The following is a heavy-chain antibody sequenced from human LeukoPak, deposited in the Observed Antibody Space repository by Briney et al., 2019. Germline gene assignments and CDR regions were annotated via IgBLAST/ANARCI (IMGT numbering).Heavy chain of an antibody. CDR3: ARWSRDSSGYPDAFDI. V-gene: IGHV3-53*01. CDR2: IYSGGST. Sequence: GGSLRLSCAASGFTVSSNYMSWVRKAPGKGLEWVSVIYSGGSTYYADSVKGRFTISRDNSKNTLYLQMNSLRAEDTAVYYCARWSRDSSGYPDAFDIWGQGTMVTVSS. CDR1: GFTVSSNY. J-gene: IGHJ3*02. D-gene: IGHD3-22*01.